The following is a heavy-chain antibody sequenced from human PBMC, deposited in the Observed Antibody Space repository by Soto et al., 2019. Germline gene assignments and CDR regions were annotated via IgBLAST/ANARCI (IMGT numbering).Heavy chain of an antibody. V-gene: IGHV3-23*01. CDR1: GFTFSSYG. J-gene: IGHJ6*02. CDR2: ISGSGGST. D-gene: IGHD3-10*01. CDR3: AKDPMVRGLGHRYGMDV. Sequence: EVQLLESGGNLVQPGGSLRLSCAASGFTFSSYGMSWVRQAPGKGLEWVSGISGSGGSTYYVDSVKGRFTISRDNSKNPLYLQMNRLRTEDTAVYYCAKDPMVRGLGHRYGMDVWGQGTTVTVSS.